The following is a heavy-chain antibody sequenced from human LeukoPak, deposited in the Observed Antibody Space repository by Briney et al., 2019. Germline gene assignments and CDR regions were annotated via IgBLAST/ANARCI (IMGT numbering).Heavy chain of an antibody. D-gene: IGHD6-19*01. CDR2: INHSGST. V-gene: IGHV4-39*07. CDR3: ARGVRGSSGNWFDP. Sequence: SETLSLTCTVSGGSISSSSYYWGWIRQPPGKGLEWIGEINHSGSTNYNPSLKSRVTISVDTSKNQFSLKLSSMTAADTAVYYCARGVRGSSGNWFDPWGQGTLVTVSS. J-gene: IGHJ5*02. CDR1: GGSISSSSYY.